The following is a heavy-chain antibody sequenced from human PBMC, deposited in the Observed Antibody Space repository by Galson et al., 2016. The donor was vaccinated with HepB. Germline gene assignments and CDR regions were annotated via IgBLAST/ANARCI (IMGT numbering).Heavy chain of an antibody. J-gene: IGHJ6*02. CDR3: ASPLSGTWYVGGGNYYYGMDV. CDR1: GDSISSRY. CDR2: IYYSGST. Sequence: LSLTCTVSGDSISSRYWSWVRQPPGKGLEWIGNIYYSGSTNYNPSLKTRVTISVDRTKNQFSLKLSSVTAADTAVYFCASPLSGTWYVGGGNYYYGMDVWGQGTTVTVSS. V-gene: IGHV4-59*11. D-gene: IGHD6-13*01.